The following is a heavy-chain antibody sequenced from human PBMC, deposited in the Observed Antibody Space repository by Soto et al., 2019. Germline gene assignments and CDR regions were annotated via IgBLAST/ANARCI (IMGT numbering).Heavy chain of an antibody. CDR2: ISGSGGST. CDR1: GFTFSSYA. D-gene: IGHD3-9*01. V-gene: IGHV3-23*01. CDR3: AKPDYDILTGYLRRAAFDY. J-gene: IGHJ4*02. Sequence: EVQLLESGGGLVQPGGSLRLSCAASGFTFSSYAMSWVRQAPGKVLEWVSAISGSGGSTYYADSVKGRFTISRDNSKNTLYLQMNSLRAEDTAVYYCAKPDYDILTGYLRRAAFDYWGQGTLVTVSS.